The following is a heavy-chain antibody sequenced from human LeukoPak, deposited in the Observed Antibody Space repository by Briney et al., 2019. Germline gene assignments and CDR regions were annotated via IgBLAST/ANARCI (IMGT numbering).Heavy chain of an antibody. CDR1: GGSISSYY. V-gene: IGHV4-59*08. CDR2: IYYSGST. D-gene: IGHD3-16*01. J-gene: IGHJ5*02. Sequence: SETLSLTRTVSGGSISSYYWSWIRQPPGKGLEWIGYIYYSGSTNYNPSLKSRVTISVDTSKNQFSLKLSSVTAADTAVYYCARQGDSDWFDPWGQGTLVAVSS. CDR3: ARQGDSDWFDP.